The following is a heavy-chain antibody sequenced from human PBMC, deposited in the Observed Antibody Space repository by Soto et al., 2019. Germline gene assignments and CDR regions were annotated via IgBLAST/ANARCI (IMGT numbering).Heavy chain of an antibody. D-gene: IGHD6-13*01. V-gene: IGHV4-4*02. Sequence: SETLSLTCAVSGGSIISNYWWAWIRQPPGKGLEWIGEINDSGGTDYNPSLKSRVTISLDTSKNQLSLKLSSVTAADTAVYYCARGRKGFSSSCYVDWGQGTLVTVSS. CDR3: ARGRKGFSSSCYVD. CDR2: INDSGGT. J-gene: IGHJ4*02. CDR1: GGSIISNYW.